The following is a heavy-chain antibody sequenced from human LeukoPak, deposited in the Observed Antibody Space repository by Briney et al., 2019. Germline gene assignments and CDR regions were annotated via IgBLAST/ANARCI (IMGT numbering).Heavy chain of an antibody. Sequence: SETLSLTCTVSGGSISSYYWSWIRQPPGKGLEWIGYIYYSGSTNYNPPLKSRVTISVDTSKNQFSLKLSSVTSADTAVYYCASNVVAMKNCFDYWGQGTLVTVSS. CDR1: GGSISSYY. CDR2: IYYSGST. D-gene: IGHD2-15*01. CDR3: ASNVVAMKNCFDY. V-gene: IGHV4-59*12. J-gene: IGHJ4*02.